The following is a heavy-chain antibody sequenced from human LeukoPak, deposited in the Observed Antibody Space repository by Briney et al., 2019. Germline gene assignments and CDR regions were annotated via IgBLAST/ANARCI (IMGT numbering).Heavy chain of an antibody. CDR1: RYTFTGYY. J-gene: IGHJ3*02. Sequence: ASVKVSCKASRYTFTGYYMHWVRQAPGQGLEWMGWINPNSGGTNYAQKFQGRVTMTRDTSISTAYMELSRLRSDDTAVYYCEALGYCSGGSCYTRARDAFDIWGQGTMVTVSS. CDR2: INPNSGGT. CDR3: EALGYCSGGSCYTRARDAFDI. D-gene: IGHD2-15*01. V-gene: IGHV1-2*02.